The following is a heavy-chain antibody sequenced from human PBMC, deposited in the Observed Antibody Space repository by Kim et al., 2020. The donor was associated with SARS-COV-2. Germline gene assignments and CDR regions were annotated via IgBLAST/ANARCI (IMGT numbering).Heavy chain of an antibody. Sequence: GGSLRLSCAASGFRFNDYAMHWVRQAPGKGLEWVSGISWNSGTIDYAVSVKGRFTISRDNAKNSLFLQMNSLRTNDTAFYYCAKNSGYDYAFDSWVQGTL. V-gene: IGHV3-9*01. J-gene: IGHJ4*02. CDR3: AKNSGYDYAFDS. CDR2: ISWNSGTI. CDR1: GFRFNDYA. D-gene: IGHD5-12*01.